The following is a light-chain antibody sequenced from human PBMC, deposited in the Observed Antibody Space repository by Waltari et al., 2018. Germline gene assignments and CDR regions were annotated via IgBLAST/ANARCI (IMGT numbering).Light chain of an antibody. CDR2: KAS. J-gene: IGKJ1*01. CDR3: QQYSTYPRT. Sequence: DVQMTQSSSTLSASVGDRVTITCGASVSISNWLAWYQQQPGKAPKLLIYKASNLGRTVPLRFSGSGSETEFTLTISSLQPEDCAIYYCQQYSTYPRTFGQGTKVESK. CDR1: VSISNW. V-gene: IGKV1-5*03.